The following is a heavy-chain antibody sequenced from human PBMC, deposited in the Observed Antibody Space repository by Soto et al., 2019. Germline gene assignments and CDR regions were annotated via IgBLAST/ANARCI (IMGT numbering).Heavy chain of an antibody. CDR1: GFTFSSYA. CDR2: ISGSGGST. D-gene: IGHD3-22*01. CDR3: AKAYYYDSSGYYQPNRYYFDY. Sequence: GGSLRLSCAASGFTFSSYAMSWVRQAPGKGLEWVSAISGSGGSTYYADSVKGRFTISRDNSKNTLYLQMNSLRAEDTAVYYCAKAYYYDSSGYYQPNRYYFDYWGQGTLVTVSS. V-gene: IGHV3-23*01. J-gene: IGHJ4*02.